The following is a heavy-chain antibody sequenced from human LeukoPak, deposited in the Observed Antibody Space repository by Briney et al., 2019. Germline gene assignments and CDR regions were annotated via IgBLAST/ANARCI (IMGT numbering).Heavy chain of an antibody. J-gene: IGHJ4*02. CDR1: GFTFSTFA. CDR3: ATYRQVLLPFES. CDR2: IFPSGGEI. D-gene: IGHD2-8*02. V-gene: IGHV3-23*01. Sequence: ASLRLSSAASGFTFSTFAMIWVRQPPGKGLEWVSSIFPSGGEIHYADSVRGRFTMSRDNSKSTLSLQMNSLRAEDTAIYYCATYRQVLLPFESWGQGTLVTVSS.